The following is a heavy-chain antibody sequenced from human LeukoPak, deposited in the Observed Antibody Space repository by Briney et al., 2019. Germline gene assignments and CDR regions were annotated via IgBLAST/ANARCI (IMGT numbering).Heavy chain of an antibody. J-gene: IGHJ5*02. CDR1: GGSISSGGYY. V-gene: IGHV4-31*03. CDR3: ARAARGTFYYDSSGYYYLKWFDP. Sequence: PSETLSLTCTVPGGSISSGGYYWSWIRQHPGKGLEWIGYIYYSGSTYYNPSLKSRVSISVETSKNHFSLKLSSVTAADTAVYYCARAARGTFYYDSSGYYYLKWFDPWGQGTLVTVSS. CDR2: IYYSGST. D-gene: IGHD3-22*01.